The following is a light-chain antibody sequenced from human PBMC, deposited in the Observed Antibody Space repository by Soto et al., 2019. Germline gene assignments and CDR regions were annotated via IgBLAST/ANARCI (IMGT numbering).Light chain of an antibody. Sequence: IVLTQSPGTLSLSPGERVTLSCMASQSGTTSLAWYQHKPGQAPTLLMSGASNRASGVPVRFSGSGSGTDLTLTITRLEPEDFALYYCQQYGGSPITFGLGTRLELK. V-gene: IGKV3-20*01. CDR1: QSGTTS. CDR3: QQYGGSPIT. J-gene: IGKJ5*01. CDR2: GAS.